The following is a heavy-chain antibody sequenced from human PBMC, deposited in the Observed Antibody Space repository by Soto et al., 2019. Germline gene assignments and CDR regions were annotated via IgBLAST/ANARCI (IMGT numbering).Heavy chain of an antibody. J-gene: IGHJ5*02. CDR3: ARDSPFHYGGNRPRFDP. CDR1: GYTFTSYG. D-gene: IGHD4-17*01. CDR2: ISAYNGNT. V-gene: IGHV1-18*04. Sequence: ASVKVSCKAAGYTFTSYGISWVRQAPGQGLEWMGWISAYNGNTNYAQKLQGRVTMTTDTSTSTAYMELRSLRSDDTAVYYCARDSPFHYGGNRPRFDPWGQGTLVTVSS.